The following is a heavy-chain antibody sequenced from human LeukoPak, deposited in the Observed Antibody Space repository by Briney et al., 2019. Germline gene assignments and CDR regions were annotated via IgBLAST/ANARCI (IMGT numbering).Heavy chain of an antibody. V-gene: IGHV1-18*01. CDR3: ARAGLGRFDP. D-gene: IGHD3/OR15-3a*01. J-gene: IGHJ5*02. Sequence: GASVKVSCKASGYIFTGYYMHWVRQAPGQGLEWMGWISAYNGNTNYAQKLQGRVTMTTDTSTSTAYMELRSLRSDDTAVYYCARAGLGRFDPWGQGALVTVSS. CDR1: GYIFTGYY. CDR2: ISAYNGNT.